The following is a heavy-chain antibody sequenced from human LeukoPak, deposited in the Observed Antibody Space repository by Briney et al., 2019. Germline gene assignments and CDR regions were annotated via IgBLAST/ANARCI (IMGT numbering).Heavy chain of an antibody. CDR1: GFTFGDYA. D-gene: IGHD3-22*01. CDR3: GSDYYDSSGSPRYAFDI. CDR2: IRSKAYGGTT. Sequence: GGSLRLSCTASGFTFGDYAMSWFRQAPGKGLEWVGFIRSKAYGGTTEYAASVKGRFTISRDDSKSIAYLQMNSLKTEDTAVYYCGSDYYDSSGSPRYAFDIWDQGTMVTVSS. V-gene: IGHV3-49*03. J-gene: IGHJ3*02.